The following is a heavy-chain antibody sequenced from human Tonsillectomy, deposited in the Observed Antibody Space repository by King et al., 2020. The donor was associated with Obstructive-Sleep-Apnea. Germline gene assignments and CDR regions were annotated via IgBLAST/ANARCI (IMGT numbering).Heavy chain of an antibody. CDR1: GCRFTSYW. CDR2: IYPRDSDS. D-gene: IGHD5-24*01. CDR3: VRHLVATVRGEDH. J-gene: IGHJ4*02. Sequence: VQLVESGPEVKKPGESLRISCKGSGCRFTSYWISWVRQMPGKGLEWMGRIYPRDSDSNYSPSFQGHVTISFDKSISTAYLQWSSLKASDTAMYYCVRHLVATVRGEDHWGQGTLVTVSS. V-gene: IGHV5-10-1*01.